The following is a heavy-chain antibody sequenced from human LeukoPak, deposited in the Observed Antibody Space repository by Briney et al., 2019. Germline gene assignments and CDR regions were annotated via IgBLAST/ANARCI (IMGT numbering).Heavy chain of an antibody. Sequence: PGGSLRLSCAASGFTFSSYSMNWVRQAPGKGLEWVSSISSSSSYIYYADSVKGRFTISRDNSKNTLYLQMSSLRAEDTAVYYCAIRARVVVVPAAYFDYWGQGTLVTVSS. V-gene: IGHV3-21*04. D-gene: IGHD2-2*01. J-gene: IGHJ4*02. CDR2: ISSSSSYI. CDR1: GFTFSSYS. CDR3: AIRARVVVVPAAYFDY.